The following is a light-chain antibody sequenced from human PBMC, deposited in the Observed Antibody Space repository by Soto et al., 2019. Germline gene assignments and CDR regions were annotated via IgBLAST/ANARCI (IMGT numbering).Light chain of an antibody. CDR3: SSYTSSSNLV. J-gene: IGLJ2*01. Sequence: QSALTQPASVSGSPGQSITISCTGTSSDVGGYNYVSWYQQHPGKAPKLMIYDVSNRPSGVSNRFSGSKSGNTASLTISGLQAEDEADYYCSSYTSSSNLVLGGGTKLTVL. CDR1: SSDVGGYNY. V-gene: IGLV2-14*01. CDR2: DVS.